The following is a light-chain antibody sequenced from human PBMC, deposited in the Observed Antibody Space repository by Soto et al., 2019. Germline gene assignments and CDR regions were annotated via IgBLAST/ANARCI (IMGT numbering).Light chain of an antibody. CDR3: GAWDSSLSAGV. J-gene: IGLJ2*01. Sequence: QSVLTQPPSVSAAPGQKVTISCSGTSSNIGSNYVSWYQKLPGTAPQLLISDDNKRPSGIPDRFSGSKSGTSATLGITGLQTGDEADYYCGAWDSSLSAGVFGGGTKVTVL. CDR1: SSNIGSNY. CDR2: DDN. V-gene: IGLV1-51*01.